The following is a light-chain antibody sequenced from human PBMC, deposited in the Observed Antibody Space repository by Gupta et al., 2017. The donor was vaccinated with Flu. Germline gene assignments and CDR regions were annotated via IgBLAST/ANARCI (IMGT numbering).Light chain of an antibody. CDR2: DND. J-gene: IGLJ2*01. Sequence: QSVLTQPPSVSAAPGPKVTISCSGSSSNIGGYDVSWYHQLPGTAPKLLIYDNDKRPAGIPDRFSGSRSGTSATLGITGRQTGDEADYYCAVWDTSLTGGVFGGGTKLTVL. CDR3: AVWDTSLTGGV. V-gene: IGLV1-51*01. CDR1: SSNIGGYD.